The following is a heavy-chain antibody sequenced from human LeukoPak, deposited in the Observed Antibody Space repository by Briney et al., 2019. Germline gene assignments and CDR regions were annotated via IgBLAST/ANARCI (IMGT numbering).Heavy chain of an antibody. Sequence: ASVKVSCKASGYSFTTYYIHWVRQAPGQGLEWMGVINPSGGSTSFAQKFQARLTMTRDTSTSTVYMELSGLSSEDTAVYYCAREIVVVPSAMGFDPWGQGTLVNVSS. CDR1: GYSFTTYY. CDR3: AREIVVVPSAMGFDP. V-gene: IGHV1-46*01. CDR2: INPSGGST. J-gene: IGHJ5*02. D-gene: IGHD2-2*01.